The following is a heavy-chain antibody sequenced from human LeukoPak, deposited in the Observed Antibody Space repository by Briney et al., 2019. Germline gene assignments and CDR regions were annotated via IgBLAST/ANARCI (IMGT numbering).Heavy chain of an antibody. D-gene: IGHD1-14*01. Sequence: ASVKVSCKASGYTFTSYGISWVRQAPGQGLEWMGWISAYNGNTNYAQKVQGRVTMTTDTSTSTTYMELRSLRSDDTAVYYCAREETHHVYYGMDVWGQGTMVTVSS. V-gene: IGHV1-18*01. CDR1: GYTFTSYG. CDR2: ISAYNGNT. CDR3: AREETHHVYYGMDV. J-gene: IGHJ6*02.